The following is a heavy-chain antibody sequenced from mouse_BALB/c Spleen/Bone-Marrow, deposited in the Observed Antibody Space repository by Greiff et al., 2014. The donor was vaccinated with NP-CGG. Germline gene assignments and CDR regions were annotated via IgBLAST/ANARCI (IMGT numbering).Heavy chain of an antibody. D-gene: IGHD1-1*02. V-gene: IGHV5-4*02. J-gene: IGHJ2*01. CDR1: GFTFSDYY. CDR3: ARDMGDY. CDR2: ISDGGTYS. Sequence: LVESGGGLMKPGGSLKLSCAASGFTFSDYYMYWVRQTPEKRLEWVATISDGGTYSYYADSVKGRFTISRDNAKSNLYLQMNSLKSEDTAMYYCARDMGDYWGQGTTLTVSS.